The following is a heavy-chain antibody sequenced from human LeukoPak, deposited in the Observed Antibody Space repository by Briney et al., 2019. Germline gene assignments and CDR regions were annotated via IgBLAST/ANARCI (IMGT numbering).Heavy chain of an antibody. Sequence: GGSLRLSCAASGFTFSSHWMHWVRQVPGKGLVWVSRIKNDGSSTGYADSVKGRFTISRDNAKNTLYLQMTSLRAEDTAVYYCAALEGSYSYSSIPHWGQGTLVTVSS. CDR1: GFTFSSHW. J-gene: IGHJ4*02. CDR2: IKNDGSST. V-gene: IGHV3-74*01. CDR3: AALEGSYSYSSIPH. D-gene: IGHD5-18*01.